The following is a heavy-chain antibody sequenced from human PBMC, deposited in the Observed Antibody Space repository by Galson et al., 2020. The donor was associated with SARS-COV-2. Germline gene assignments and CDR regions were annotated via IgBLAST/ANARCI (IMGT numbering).Heavy chain of an antibody. V-gene: IGHV4-38-2*01. CDR2: VYHSGNT. D-gene: IGHD3-3*01. CDR1: GYSISTAYK. Sequence: SETLSITCAISGYSISTAYKWGWIRQPPGKGLEWIGSVYHSGNTYYNPSHKSRVTISVDTSKNQFSLKLSSVTAADTALYYCARQAGRHYEFFDYWGQGTLVTVSS. J-gene: IGHJ4*02. CDR3: ARQAGRHYEFFDY.